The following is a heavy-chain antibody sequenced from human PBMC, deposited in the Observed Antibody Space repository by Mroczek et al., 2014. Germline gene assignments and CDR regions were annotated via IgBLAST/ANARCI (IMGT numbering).Heavy chain of an antibody. CDR1: GGSISSGDYY. J-gene: IGHJ6*02. D-gene: IGHD6-13*01. V-gene: IGHV4-30-4*01. Sequence: QVQLQESGPGLVKPSQTLSLTCTVSGGSISSGDYYWSWIRQPPGKGLEWIGYIYYSGSTYYNPSLKSRVTISVDTSKNQFSLKLSSVTAADTAVYYCARTRIAAAGTSFWSSEDVWGQGTTVTVS. CDR2: IYYSGST. CDR3: ARTRIAAAGTSFWSSEDV.